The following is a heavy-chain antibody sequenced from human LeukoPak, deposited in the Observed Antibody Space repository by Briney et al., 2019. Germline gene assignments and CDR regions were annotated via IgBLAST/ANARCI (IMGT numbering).Heavy chain of an antibody. CDR1: GFTFSSYA. Sequence: HPGRSLRLSCAASGFTFSSYAMHWVRQAPGKGLEWVAVISYDGSNKYYADSVKGRFTISRDNSKNTLYLQMNSLRAEDTAVYYCARDRGSAVLTYYYYMDVWGKGTTVTVSS. D-gene: IGHD3-10*01. J-gene: IGHJ6*03. V-gene: IGHV3-30*04. CDR3: ARDRGSAVLTYYYYMDV. CDR2: ISYDGSNK.